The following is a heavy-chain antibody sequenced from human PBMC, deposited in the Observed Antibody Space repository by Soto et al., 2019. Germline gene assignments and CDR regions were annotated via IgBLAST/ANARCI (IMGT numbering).Heavy chain of an antibody. CDR1: GGSISSSSYY. V-gene: IGHV4-39*01. J-gene: IGHJ4*02. Sequence: QLQLQESGPGLVKPSETLSLTCTVSGGSISSSSYYWGWIRQPPGKGLEWIGSIYYSGSTYYNPSLKGRVTISVDTSKNPFSLKLSSVTAADTAVYYCASIVWFGEFISDYWGQGTLVTVSS. CDR3: ASIVWFGEFISDY. CDR2: IYYSGST. D-gene: IGHD3-10*01.